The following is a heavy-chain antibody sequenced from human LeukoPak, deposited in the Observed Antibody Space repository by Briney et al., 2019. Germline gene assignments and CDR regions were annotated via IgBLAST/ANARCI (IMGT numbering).Heavy chain of an antibody. CDR2: ISSSSTYI. J-gene: IGHJ4*02. CDR1: GFTFSRST. Sequence: GGCLRLSCAVSGFTFSRSTMNWVRQALGKGLERVSSISSSSTYIYYADSVKGRFTISRDNAKNTLYLQMNSLRAEDTAVYYCATAGNYRFDYWGQGTLVTVSS. CDR3: ATAGNYRFDY. V-gene: IGHV3-21*01. D-gene: IGHD1-7*01.